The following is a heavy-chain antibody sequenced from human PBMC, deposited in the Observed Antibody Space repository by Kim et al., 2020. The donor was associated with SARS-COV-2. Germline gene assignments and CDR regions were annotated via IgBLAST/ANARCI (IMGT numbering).Heavy chain of an antibody. Sequence: DGSNKYYAASVKGRFTISRDNSKNTLYLQMNSLRAEDTAVYYCATLRSDPWGQGTLVTVSS. CDR2: DGSNK. V-gene: IGHV3-30-3*01. J-gene: IGHJ5*02. CDR3: ATLRSDP.